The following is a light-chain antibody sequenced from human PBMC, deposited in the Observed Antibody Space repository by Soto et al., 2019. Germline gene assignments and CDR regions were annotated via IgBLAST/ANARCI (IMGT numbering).Light chain of an antibody. CDR1: QNVANY. J-gene: IGKJ1*01. CDR3: LQDYTYPWT. Sequence: EIVLTQSPATLSLSPGERATLSCGASQNVANYLDWYQQKPGQAPRLLIYESSNRATGIAARFSGSGSGTDFTLTISSLQPEDFATYYCLQDYTYPWTFGQGTKVDIK. CDR2: ESS. V-gene: IGKV3-11*01.